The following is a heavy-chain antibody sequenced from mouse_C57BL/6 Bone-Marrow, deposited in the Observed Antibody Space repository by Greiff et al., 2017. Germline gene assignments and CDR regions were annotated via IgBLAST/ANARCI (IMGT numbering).Heavy chain of an antibody. CDR3: ARDLLYYYGSSCFDY. D-gene: IGHD1-1*01. CDR2: INPSTGST. J-gene: IGHJ2*01. CDR1: GYSFTGYY. V-gene: IGHV1-42*01. Sequence: EVQLQQSGPELVKPGASVKISCKASGYSFTGYYMNWVKQSPEKSLEWIGEINPSTGSTTYNQKFKAKATLTVDKSSRTAYIQRNSLTSEDSAVYYCARDLLYYYGSSCFDYWGQGTTLTVSS.